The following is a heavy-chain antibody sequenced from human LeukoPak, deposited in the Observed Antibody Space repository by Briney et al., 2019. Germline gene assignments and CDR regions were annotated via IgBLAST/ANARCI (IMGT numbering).Heavy chain of an antibody. CDR3: ARDRGLRSEFDY. J-gene: IGHJ4*02. Sequence: GTLRLSCAASGFTFSSYGMSWIRQPPGKGLEWIGYIYYSGSTNYNPSLKSRVTISVDTSKNQFSLKLSSVTAADTAVYYCARDRGLRSEFDYWGQGTLVTVSS. V-gene: IGHV4-59*01. CDR1: GFTFSSYG. D-gene: IGHD5-12*01. CDR2: IYYSGST.